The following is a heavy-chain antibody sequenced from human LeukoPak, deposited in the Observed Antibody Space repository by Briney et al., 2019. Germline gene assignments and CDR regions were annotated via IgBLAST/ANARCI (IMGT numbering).Heavy chain of an antibody. CDR2: IIPIFGIA. J-gene: IGHJ4*02. D-gene: IGHD2-2*03. CDR1: GGTFSSYA. CDR3: ARHLFGYCSSTSCYEGEFDY. V-gene: IGHV1-69*17. Sequence: SVKVSCKASGGTFSSYAISWVRQAPGQGLEWMGRIIPIFGIANYAQKFQGRVTITADKSTSTAYMELSSLRSEDTAVYYCARHLFGYCSSTSCYEGEFDYWGQGTLVTVSS.